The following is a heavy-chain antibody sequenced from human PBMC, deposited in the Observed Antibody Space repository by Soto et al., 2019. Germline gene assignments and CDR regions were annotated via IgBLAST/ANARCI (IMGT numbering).Heavy chain of an antibody. V-gene: IGHV4-4*07. CDR2: IYSSGTT. CDR3: VRDVGGSGWFAP. Sequence: SETLSLTCTVSGISIDNYYCSWIRQSAGKGLEWIGRIYSSGTTNYNPSLKSRVTMSVDMSKSQFSLKVRSVTAADTAVYYCVRDVGGSGWFAPWGQGTLVTVSS. CDR1: GISIDNYY. J-gene: IGHJ5*02.